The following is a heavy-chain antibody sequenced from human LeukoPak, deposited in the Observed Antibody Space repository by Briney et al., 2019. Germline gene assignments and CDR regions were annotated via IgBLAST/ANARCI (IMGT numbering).Heavy chain of an antibody. CDR1: GYSFTSYW. CDR2: IYPGDSDT. Sequence: GESLKISCKGSGYSFTSYWIGWVRQMPGKGLEWMGIIYPGDSDTRYSPSFQGQVTISADKSISIAYLQWSSLKASDTAMYYCARQVSYSSGWHSWFDPWGQGTLVTVSS. J-gene: IGHJ5*02. D-gene: IGHD6-19*01. V-gene: IGHV5-51*01. CDR3: ARQVSYSSGWHSWFDP.